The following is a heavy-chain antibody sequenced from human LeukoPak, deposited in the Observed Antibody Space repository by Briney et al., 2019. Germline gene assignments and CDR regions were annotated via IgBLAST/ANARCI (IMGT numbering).Heavy chain of an antibody. V-gene: IGHV3-23*01. D-gene: IGHD3-22*01. CDR3: ARDPLASYYDSSGYYDSSSYDY. Sequence: GGSLRLSCAASGFTFSSYAMSWVRQAPGKGLEWVSAISGSGGSTYYADSVKGRFTISRDNSKNTLYLQMNSLRAEDTAVYYCARDPLASYYDSSGYYDSSSYDYWGQGTLVTVSS. J-gene: IGHJ4*02. CDR2: ISGSGGST. CDR1: GFTFSSYA.